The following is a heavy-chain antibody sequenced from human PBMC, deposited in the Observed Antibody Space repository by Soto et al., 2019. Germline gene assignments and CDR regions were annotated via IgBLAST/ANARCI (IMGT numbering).Heavy chain of an antibody. D-gene: IGHD2-2*01. V-gene: IGHV3-23*01. CDR3: ARYIPGVRYYGMDV. Sequence: GGSLRLSCVASGFAFSSYAMKWVRQAPGKGLEWVSLISETSTVTYYADSAKGRFTISRDNSGNTLFLQMYSLRAEDTAVYYCARYIPGVRYYGMDVWGQGTTVTVSS. J-gene: IGHJ6*02. CDR1: GFAFSSYA. CDR2: ISETSTVT.